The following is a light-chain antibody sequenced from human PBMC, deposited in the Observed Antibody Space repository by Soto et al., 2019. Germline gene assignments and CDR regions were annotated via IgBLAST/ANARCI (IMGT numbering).Light chain of an antibody. J-gene: IGKJ2*01. V-gene: IGKV3-20*01. CDR2: DAS. CDR1: QSVSSSY. CDR3: HQYDNAPQT. Sequence: IVLTQSPGTLSLAPWERATLSCRASQSVSSSYLAWYQQKPGQAPRLLIYDASYRATGIPARFSGSGSGTDFTLTIDRLEPEDSAVYYCHQYDNAPQTFGQGTKVDIK.